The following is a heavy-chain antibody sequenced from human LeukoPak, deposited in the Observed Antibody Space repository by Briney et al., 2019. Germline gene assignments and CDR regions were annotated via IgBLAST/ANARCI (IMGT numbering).Heavy chain of an antibody. CDR3: TRSSMAALAVDS. J-gene: IGHJ4*02. Sequence: KPGGSLRLSCAASGFTFTSYAMNWARQAPGAGLEWVASISGAGTFIYYADSVKGRFTISRDNTKNSLYLQMNGLRAEDTAVYYCTRSSMAALAVDSWGQGTLVTVSS. D-gene: IGHD6-6*01. CDR1: GFTFTSYA. V-gene: IGHV3-21*01. CDR2: ISGAGTFI.